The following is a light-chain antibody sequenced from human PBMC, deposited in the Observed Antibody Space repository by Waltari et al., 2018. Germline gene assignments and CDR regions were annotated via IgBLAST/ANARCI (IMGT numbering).Light chain of an antibody. CDR3: AAWDDSLSGRV. J-gene: IGLJ3*02. V-gene: IGLV1-47*01. Sequence: QSVLTQPPSAYGTPGQRVTIPCSGSSSNIGRHYVYWYQQLPGTAPNLLIYRNNQRPSGVPDRFSGSKSGTSASLAISGLRSEDEADYYCAAWDDSLSGRVFGGGTKLTVL. CDR1: SSNIGRHY. CDR2: RNN.